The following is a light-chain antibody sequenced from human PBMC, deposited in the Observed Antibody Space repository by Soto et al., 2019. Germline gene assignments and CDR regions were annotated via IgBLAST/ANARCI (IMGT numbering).Light chain of an antibody. Sequence: EIVMTQSPATLSVSPGERATLSCRASQSVSSNLAWYQQKPGQAPRLLIYGASTRATGIPARFSGSGSGTEFPRTISSLQSEDFAVYYCQQYNNWPLYTFGQGTKLEIK. J-gene: IGKJ2*01. CDR2: GAS. CDR3: QQYNNWPLYT. CDR1: QSVSSN. V-gene: IGKV3-15*01.